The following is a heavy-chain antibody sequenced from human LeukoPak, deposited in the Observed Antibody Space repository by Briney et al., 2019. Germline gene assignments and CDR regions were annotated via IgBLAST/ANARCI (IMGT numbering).Heavy chain of an antibody. J-gene: IGHJ4*02. CDR2: ISYDGSNK. Sequence: GGSLRLSCAASGFTFSSYGMHWVRQAPGKGLEWVAIISYDGSNKYYADSVKGRFTISRDNSKNTLYLQMNSLRAEDTAVYYCAKDGTTVTTLNYFDYSGQGTLVTVSP. D-gene: IGHD4-17*01. CDR1: GFTFSSYG. V-gene: IGHV3-33*06. CDR3: AKDGTTVTTLNYFDY.